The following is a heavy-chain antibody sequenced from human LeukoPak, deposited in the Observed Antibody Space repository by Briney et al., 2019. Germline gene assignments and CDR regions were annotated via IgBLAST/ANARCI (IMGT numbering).Heavy chain of an antibody. CDR2: IYHSGST. D-gene: IGHD5-12*01. CDR1: GGSISTYY. CDR3: ARDGFSGSDAL. Sequence: SETLSLTCTVSGGSISTYYWSWIRQPPGKGLEWIGYIYHSGSTNYNPSRKSRVTISVDTSQNQFYLKLSSVTAADTAVYYCARDGFSGSDALWGQGTLVTVSS. J-gene: IGHJ4*02. V-gene: IGHV4-59*01.